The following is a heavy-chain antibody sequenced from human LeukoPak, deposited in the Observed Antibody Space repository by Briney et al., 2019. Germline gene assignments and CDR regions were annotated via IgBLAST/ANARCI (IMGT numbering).Heavy chain of an antibody. CDR3: ATDGAGFDT. V-gene: IGHV3-11*01. CDR1: GFTFSDYY. Sequence: GGSLRLSCAASGFTFSDYYMSWIRQAPGKGLEWLSYINIGGTNTHYADSVKGRFTISRDNAKKSLYLEMNNLRAEDTAVYYCATDGAGFDTWGQGVLVTVSS. CDR2: INIGGTNT. J-gene: IGHJ5*02.